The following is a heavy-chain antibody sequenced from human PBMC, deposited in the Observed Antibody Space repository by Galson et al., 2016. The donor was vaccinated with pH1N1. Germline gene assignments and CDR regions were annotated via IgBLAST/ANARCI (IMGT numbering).Heavy chain of an antibody. CDR3: ASQLLHEDGVTIRTDYYGMDV. J-gene: IGHJ6*02. Sequence: SETLSLTCTVSGGSISSGGIYWHWIRQLPGKGLEWIGFIYDNKNTYYNPSLQSRVTISVDTSKNYFSLRLSSVTAADTAVYYCASQLLHEDGVTIRTDYYGMDVWGQGTTVIVSS. CDR2: IYDNKNT. CDR1: GGSISSGGIY. V-gene: IGHV4-39*02. D-gene: IGHD2-2*01.